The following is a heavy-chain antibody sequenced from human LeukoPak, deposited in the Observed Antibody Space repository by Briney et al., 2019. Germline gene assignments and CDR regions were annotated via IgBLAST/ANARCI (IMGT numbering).Heavy chain of an antibody. V-gene: IGHV4-38-2*02. Sequence: PSETLSLTCTVSGYSISSGYYWGWIRQPPGKGLEWIGSIYHSGSTYYNPSLKSRVTISVDTSKNQFSLKLSSVTAADTAVYYCARQVEGFDPWGQGTLVTVSS. CDR1: GYSISSGYY. CDR2: IYHSGST. J-gene: IGHJ5*02. CDR3: ARQVEGFDP. D-gene: IGHD1-1*01.